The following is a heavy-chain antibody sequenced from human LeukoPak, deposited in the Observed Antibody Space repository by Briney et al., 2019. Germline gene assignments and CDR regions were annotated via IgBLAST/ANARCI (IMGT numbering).Heavy chain of an antibody. J-gene: IGHJ5*02. CDR2: ISSGSASI. D-gene: IGHD1-1*01. Sequence: GGSLRVSCAASGFSLSSYSVDWVRQAPGKGLEWVSSISSGSASIYYADSVKGRFTISRDNAKNSLYLQMKTLRVEDTAVYYCARVTGTTAGDHWGQGTLVSVSS. CDR3: ARVTGTTAGDH. CDR1: GFSLSSYS. V-gene: IGHV3-21*01.